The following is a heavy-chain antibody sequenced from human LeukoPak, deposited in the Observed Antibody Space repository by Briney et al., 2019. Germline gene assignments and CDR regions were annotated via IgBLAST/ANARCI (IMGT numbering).Heavy chain of an antibody. J-gene: IGHJ4*02. CDR2: ISSSSSYI. CDR3: VVMITFGGVIVPYYFDY. V-gene: IGHV3-21*01. D-gene: IGHD3-16*02. Sequence: GGSLRLSCAASGFTFSSYSMNWVRQAPGKGLEWVSSISSSSSYIYYADSVKGRFTISRDNAKNSLYLQMNSLRAEDTAVYYCVVMITFGGVIVPYYFDYWGQGTLVTVSS. CDR1: GFTFSSYS.